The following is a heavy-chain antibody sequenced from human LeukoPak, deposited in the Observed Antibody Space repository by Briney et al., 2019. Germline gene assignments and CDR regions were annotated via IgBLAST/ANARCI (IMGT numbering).Heavy chain of an antibody. V-gene: IGHV3-66*01. J-gene: IGHJ3*02. D-gene: IGHD2-2*01. CDR3: ARESLPARRAFDI. Sequence: PGGSLRLSCVASGFTVTNNYISWVRQAPGKGLEWVSVTYSGGTADYADPVKGRFSISRDNSKKTVYLQMNSLSADDTAIYYCARESLPARRAFDIWGQGTLVSVSS. CDR2: TYSGGTA. CDR1: GFTVTNNY.